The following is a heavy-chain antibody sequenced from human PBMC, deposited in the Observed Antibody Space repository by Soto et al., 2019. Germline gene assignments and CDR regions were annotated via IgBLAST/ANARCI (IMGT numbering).Heavy chain of an antibody. J-gene: IGHJ3*02. D-gene: IGHD6-13*01. CDR2: INPNSGGT. Sequence: ASVKVSCKASGYTFTGYYMHWVRQAPGRGLEWMGWINPNSGGTNYAQKFQGRVTMTRDTSISTAYMELSRLRSDDTAVYYCARAGGYSSSWTFTYYFDIWGQGTMVTVSS. CDR3: ARAGGYSSSWTFTYYFDI. V-gene: IGHV1-2*02. CDR1: GYTFTGYY.